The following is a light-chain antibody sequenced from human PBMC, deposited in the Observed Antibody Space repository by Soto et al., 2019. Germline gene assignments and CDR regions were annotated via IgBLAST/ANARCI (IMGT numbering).Light chain of an antibody. CDR1: QSVSSTY. V-gene: IGKV3-20*01. J-gene: IGKJ5*01. Sequence: EIVLTQSPGTLSLSPGERATLSCRASQSVSSTYLIWYQQKPGQAPRLLMYGTSNRATGIPDRFSGSGSGTDFTLTISGLEPEDFAVYYCQQYLTSPITFGQGTRLEI. CDR3: QQYLTSPIT. CDR2: GTS.